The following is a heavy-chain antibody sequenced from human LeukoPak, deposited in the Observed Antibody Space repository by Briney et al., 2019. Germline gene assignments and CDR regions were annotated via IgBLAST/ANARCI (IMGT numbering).Heavy chain of an antibody. Sequence: PSETLSLTCTVSGGSVSSGSYYWSWIRQPPGKGLEWIGYIYYSGSTNYNPSLKSRVTISVDTSKNQFSLKLSSVTAADTAVYYCAAPRGSSGWSYDCWGQGTLVTVSS. CDR3: AAPRGSSGWSYDC. V-gene: IGHV4-61*01. D-gene: IGHD6-19*01. J-gene: IGHJ4*02. CDR2: IYYSGST. CDR1: GGSVSSGSYY.